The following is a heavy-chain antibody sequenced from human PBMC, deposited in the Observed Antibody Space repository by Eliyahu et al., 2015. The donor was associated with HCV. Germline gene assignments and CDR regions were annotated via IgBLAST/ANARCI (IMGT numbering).Heavy chain of an antibody. J-gene: IGHJ4*02. V-gene: IGHV3-23*01. CDR2: IXGTDDGT. CDR1: GFTFSTXA. D-gene: IGHD6-13*01. Sequence: EVQLLESGGALVQPGXXXSXSCAASGFTFSTXAMSWVRQAPGKGLEWVSTIXGTDDGTFYAKSVKGRFTVSRDNSKNTLFLQMNSLSAEDTAVYYCAKDSSTAGTPHFDYWGQGALVTVSS. CDR3: AKDSSTAGTPHFDY.